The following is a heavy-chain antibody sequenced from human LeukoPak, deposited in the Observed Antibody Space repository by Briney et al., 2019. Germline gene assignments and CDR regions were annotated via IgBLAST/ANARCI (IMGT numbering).Heavy chain of an antibody. Sequence: GGSLRLSCAASGFTFSSYEMNWVRQAPGKGLEWISYISNSGSTIYYADSVKGRFTISRDNAKNSLYLQMNSLRAEDTAVYYCAGRTSGFDYRGQGTLVTVSS. CDR3: AGRTSGFDY. CDR1: GFTFSSYE. CDR2: ISNSGSTI. J-gene: IGHJ4*02. V-gene: IGHV3-48*03. D-gene: IGHD1-1*01.